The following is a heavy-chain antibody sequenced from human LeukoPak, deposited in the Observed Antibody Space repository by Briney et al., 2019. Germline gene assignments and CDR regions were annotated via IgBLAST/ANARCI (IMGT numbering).Heavy chain of an antibody. CDR2: ISYDGSNK. CDR3: ARGCVPWELRDAFDI. D-gene: IGHD1-26*01. J-gene: IGHJ3*02. Sequence: PGGSLRLSCAASGFTFSSYAMHWVRQAPGKGLEWVAVISYDGSNKYYADSVKGRFTISRDNSKNTLYLQMNSLRAEDTAVYYCARGCVPWELRDAFDIWGQGTMVTVSS. CDR1: GFTFSSYA. V-gene: IGHV3-30-3*01.